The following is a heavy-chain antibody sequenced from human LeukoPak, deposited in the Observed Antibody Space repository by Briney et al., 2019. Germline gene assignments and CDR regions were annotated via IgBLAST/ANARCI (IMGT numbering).Heavy chain of an antibody. Sequence: GGSLRLSCAASGFSFSSFTMNWVRQAPGKGLEWVSSISSSSSYIYYADSVKGRFTISRDNSKNTLYLQKNSLRAEDTAVYYCARGGGLDAFDIWGQGTMVTVSS. CDR3: ARGGGLDAFDI. CDR2: ISSSSSYI. CDR1: GFSFSSFT. V-gene: IGHV3-21*04. J-gene: IGHJ3*02. D-gene: IGHD3-16*01.